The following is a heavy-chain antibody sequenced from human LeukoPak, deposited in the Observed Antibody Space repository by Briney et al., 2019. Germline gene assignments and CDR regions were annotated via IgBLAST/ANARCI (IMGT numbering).Heavy chain of an antibody. CDR3: ARVRQRYTPLDAFDI. J-gene: IGHJ3*02. CDR1: GGSVSSGSYY. CDR2: IYYTGST. Sequence: PSETLSLTCTVSGGSVSSGSYYWSWIRQPPGKGLEWIGYIYYTGSTNYNPSLKSRVTISVDTSKNQFSLKLSSVTAADTAVYYCARVRQRYTPLDAFDIWGQGTMVTVSS. D-gene: IGHD1-1*01. V-gene: IGHV4-61*01.